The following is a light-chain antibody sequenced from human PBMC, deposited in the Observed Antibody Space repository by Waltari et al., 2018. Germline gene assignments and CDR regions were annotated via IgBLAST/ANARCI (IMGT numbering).Light chain of an antibody. J-gene: IGLJ7*01. Sequence: QAVVTQEPSLAVSPGGTVTPTCGSTTGPVTSSHYPYWLQLKPGQAPRTLIYDTSNKHSWTPARFSGSLLGGKAALTLSGAQPEDEAEYYCMLSYSGARVPVVFGGGTQLTVL. V-gene: IGLV7-46*01. CDR1: TGPVTSSHY. CDR2: DTS. CDR3: MLSYSGARVPVV.